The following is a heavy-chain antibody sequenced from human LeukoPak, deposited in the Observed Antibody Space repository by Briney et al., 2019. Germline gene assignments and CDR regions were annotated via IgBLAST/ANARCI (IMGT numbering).Heavy chain of an antibody. CDR2: IYYSGST. J-gene: IGHJ5*02. CDR1: GGSFSGYY. Sequence: SETLSLTCAVYGGSFSGYYWSWIRQPPGKGLEWIGSIYYSGSTYYNPSLKSRVTISVDTSKNQFSLKLSSVTAADTAVYYCATMTTVTTYHWFDPWGQGTLVTVSS. V-gene: IGHV4-34*01. CDR3: ATMTTVTTYHWFDP. D-gene: IGHD4-11*01.